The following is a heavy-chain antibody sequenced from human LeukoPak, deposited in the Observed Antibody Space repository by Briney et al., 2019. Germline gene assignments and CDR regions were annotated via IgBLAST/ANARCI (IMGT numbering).Heavy chain of an antibody. CDR2: IYYIGGP. Sequence: SSETLSLTCTVSGGSISSYYWSWIRQPPGKGLEWIGFIYYIGGPNYNPSLKSRVTISVDTSKNPFSLKLSSVTAADTTVYYCASGYCSSTSCYFDYWGQGTLVTVSS. D-gene: IGHD2-2*03. CDR3: ASGYCSSTSCYFDY. V-gene: IGHV4-59*08. J-gene: IGHJ4*02. CDR1: GGSISSYY.